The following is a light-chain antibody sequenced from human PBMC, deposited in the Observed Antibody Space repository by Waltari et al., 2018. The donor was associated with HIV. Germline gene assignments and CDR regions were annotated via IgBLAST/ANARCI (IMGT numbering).Light chain of an antibody. Sequence: QSVLTQPPSASGTPGQRVTISCSGSSSNIGSNYVYWYQQRPGTTPKLPIYRNNQRPSGVPDRFSGSKSVTSASLAISGLRSEDEADYYCAAWDDSLSGYVVFGGGTKLTVL. CDR2: RNN. J-gene: IGLJ2*01. V-gene: IGLV1-47*01. CDR1: SSNIGSNY. CDR3: AAWDDSLSGYVV.